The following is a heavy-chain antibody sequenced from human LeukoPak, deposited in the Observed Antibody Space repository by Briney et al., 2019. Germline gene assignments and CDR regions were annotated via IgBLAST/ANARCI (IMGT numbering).Heavy chain of an antibody. CDR1: GGSISSGDYY. CDR3: ARGGASDYYGSGSFDY. D-gene: IGHD3-10*01. J-gene: IGHJ4*02. CDR2: IYYSGST. Sequence: SETLSLTCTVSGGSISSGDYYWSWIRQPPGTGLEWIGYIYYSGSTYYNPSLKSRVTISVDTSKNQFSLKLSSVTAADTAVYYCARGGASDYYGSGSFDYWGQGTLVTVSS. V-gene: IGHV4-30-4*01.